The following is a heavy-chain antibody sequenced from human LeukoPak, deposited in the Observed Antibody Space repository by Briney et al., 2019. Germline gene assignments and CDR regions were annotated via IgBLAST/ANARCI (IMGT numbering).Heavy chain of an antibody. CDR1: GGSISSSDYY. J-gene: IGHJ4*02. Sequence: PSETLSLTCTVSGGSISSSDYYWGWIRQPPGKGLEWIASIYYRGSTYYNPSLKSRVTMSIDTSKNQFSLKLSSVTAADTAVYYCARHAESGSDRFDHWGRGTLVTVSS. D-gene: IGHD5-12*01. V-gene: IGHV4-39*01. CDR3: ARHAESGSDRFDH. CDR2: IYYRGST.